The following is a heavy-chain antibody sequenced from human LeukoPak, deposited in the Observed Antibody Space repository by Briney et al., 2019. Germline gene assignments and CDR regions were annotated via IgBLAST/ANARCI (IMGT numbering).Heavy chain of an antibody. J-gene: IGHJ6*03. CDR2: IYSGGST. D-gene: IGHD3/OR15-3a*01. CDR3: ARAPWTGARYYYYMDV. V-gene: IGHV3-66*01. Sequence: PGGSLRLSCAASGFTVSSNYMSWVRQAPGKGLEWVSLIYSGGSTYYADSVKGRFTISRDIAKNSLYLQMNSLRAEDTAVYYCARAPWTGARYYYYMDVWGTGTTVTVSS. CDR1: GFTVSSNY.